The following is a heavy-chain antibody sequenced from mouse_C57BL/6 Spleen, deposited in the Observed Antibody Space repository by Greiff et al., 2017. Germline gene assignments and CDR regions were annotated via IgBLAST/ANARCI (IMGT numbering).Heavy chain of an antibody. CDR2: ISAGGSYT. J-gene: IGHJ2*01. CDR1: GFTFSSYA. D-gene: IGHD4-1*01. Sequence: EVKLVESGGGLVKPGGSLKLSCAASGFTFSSYAMSWVRQTPEKRLEWVATISAGGSYTYSPDNVKGRFTISRDNAKNNLYLQMSHLKSEDTAMYYCARGSTGKGYFDYWGQGTTLTVSS. V-gene: IGHV5-4*03. CDR3: ARGSTGKGYFDY.